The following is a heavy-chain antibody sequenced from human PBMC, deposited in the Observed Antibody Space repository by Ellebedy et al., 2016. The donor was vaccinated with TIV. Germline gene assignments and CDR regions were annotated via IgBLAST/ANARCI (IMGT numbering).Heavy chain of an antibody. CDR1: GGSISSYY. Sequence: SETLSLTCTVSGGSISSYYWSWIRQPAGKGLEWIGRIYTSGSTNYNPSLKSRVTMSVDTSKNQFSLKLSSVTAADTAVYYCARHKGSSWYPYYFDYWGQGTLVTVSS. V-gene: IGHV4-4*07. J-gene: IGHJ4*02. D-gene: IGHD6-13*01. CDR3: ARHKGSSWYPYYFDY. CDR2: IYTSGST.